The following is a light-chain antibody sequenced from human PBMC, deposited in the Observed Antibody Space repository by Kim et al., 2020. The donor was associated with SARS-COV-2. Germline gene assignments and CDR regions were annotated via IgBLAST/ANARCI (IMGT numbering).Light chain of an antibody. J-gene: IGKJ3*01. CDR1: QSVSSSY. CDR2: GAS. CDR3: QQYGSSPFT. V-gene: IGKV3-20*01. Sequence: SPVERATLACRASQSVSSSYLAWYQQKPGQAPRLLIYGASSRATGIPDRFSGSGSGTDFTLTISRLEPEDVAVYYCQQYGSSPFTFGPGTKVDIK.